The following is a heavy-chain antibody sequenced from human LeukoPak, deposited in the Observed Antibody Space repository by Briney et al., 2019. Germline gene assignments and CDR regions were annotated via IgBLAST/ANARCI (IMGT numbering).Heavy chain of an antibody. V-gene: IGHV3-23*01. CDR1: GFMFRSSS. CDR2: ISASAGNI. J-gene: IGHJ4*02. CDR3: AKRPAAVRGVIPYVDY. Sequence: PGGSLGLSCAASGFMFRSSSMSWVRQVPGKGLEWVSTISASAGNIYYADSVKGRFTISRDNSKNTLFLQMNSLRAEDTAIYYCAKRPAAVRGVIPYVDYWGQGTLVTVSS. D-gene: IGHD3-10*02.